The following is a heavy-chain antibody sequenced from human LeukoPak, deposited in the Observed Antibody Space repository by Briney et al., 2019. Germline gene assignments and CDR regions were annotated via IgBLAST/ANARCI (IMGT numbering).Heavy chain of an antibody. Sequence: GSLRLSCAASGFTFSSYSMNWVRQAPGKGLEWVSSISGSTTYIYYADSVKGRFTISRDNAKNSLYLQMNSLRAEDTAVYYCARGPVQLWSYYFDYWGQGTLVTVSS. D-gene: IGHD5-18*01. CDR2: ISGSTTYI. V-gene: IGHV3-21*01. CDR1: GFTFSSYS. J-gene: IGHJ4*02. CDR3: ARGPVQLWSYYFDY.